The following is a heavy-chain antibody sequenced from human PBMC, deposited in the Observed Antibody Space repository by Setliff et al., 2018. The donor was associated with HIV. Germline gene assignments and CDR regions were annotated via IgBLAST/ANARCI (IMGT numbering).Heavy chain of an antibody. CDR2: IHYSGST. D-gene: IGHD2-2*01. J-gene: IGHJ4*02. V-gene: IGHV4-31*03. CDR3: ARTTIVAVPAANYYFDF. CDR1: GGSISSGGYY. Sequence: PSETLSLTCTVSGGSISSGGYYWSWIRQHPGKGLEWIGYIHYSGSTYYNPSLKSRATLSVDTSKNQFSLNLRSVTVADTAVYYCARTTIVAVPAANYYFDFWGQGTLVTVSS.